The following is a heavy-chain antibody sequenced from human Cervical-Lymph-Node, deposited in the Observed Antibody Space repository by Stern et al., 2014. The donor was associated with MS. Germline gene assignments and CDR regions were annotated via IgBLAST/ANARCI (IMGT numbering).Heavy chain of an antibody. V-gene: IGHV4-31*03. J-gene: IGHJ4*02. CDR3: MRGDY. CDR2: ISHSGVT. Sequence: QLQLQESEPGLVKPSQTLSLTCTVSGASIKPIGYFWSWVRQPPGNGLELIGFISHSGVTFYNEPLKSRVTLSQHTSANQFSLRLTSVTAADTALYFCMRGDYWGRGILVAVSS. CDR1: GASIKPIGYF.